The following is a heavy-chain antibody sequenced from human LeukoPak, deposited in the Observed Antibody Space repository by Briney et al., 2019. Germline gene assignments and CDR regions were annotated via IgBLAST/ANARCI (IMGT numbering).Heavy chain of an antibody. V-gene: IGHV1-69*02. CDR1: GGTFSSYT. CDR3: ASGIVVVPAAHYYYYYYMDV. Sequence: SVRVSCKASGGTFSSYTISWVRQAPGQGLERMGRIIPILGIANYAQKFQGRVTITADKSTSTAYMELSSLRSEDTAVYYCASGIVVVPAAHYYYYYYMDVWGKGTTVTVSS. J-gene: IGHJ6*03. D-gene: IGHD2-2*01. CDR2: IIPILGIA.